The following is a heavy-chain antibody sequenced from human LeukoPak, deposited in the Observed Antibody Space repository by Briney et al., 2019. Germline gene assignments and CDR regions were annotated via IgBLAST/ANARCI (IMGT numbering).Heavy chain of an antibody. CDR2: FDPEDGET. CDR3: ATPRYYGSGSYMFDY. V-gene: IGHV1-24*01. D-gene: IGHD3-10*01. CDR1: GYTLTELS. Sequence: ASVKVFCKVSGYTLTELSMHWVRQAPGKGLEWMGGFDPEDGETIYAQKFQGRVTMTEDTSTDTAYMELSSLRSEDTAVYYCATPRYYGSGSYMFDYWGQGTLVTVSS. J-gene: IGHJ4*02.